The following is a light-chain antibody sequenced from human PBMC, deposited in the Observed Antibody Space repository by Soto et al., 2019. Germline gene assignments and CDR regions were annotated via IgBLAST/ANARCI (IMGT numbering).Light chain of an antibody. CDR2: RNN. J-gene: IGLJ1*01. CDR1: SSNIGSNY. V-gene: IGLV1-47*01. CDR3: AAWDASLSGYV. Sequence: QSALTQPPSASGTPGQRVTISCSGSSSNIGSNYVYWYQQLPGTAPKLLIYRNNQRPSGVPDRFSGSKSGTSASLAISGLRSEDEADYYCAAWDASLSGYVFGTGTKVTVL.